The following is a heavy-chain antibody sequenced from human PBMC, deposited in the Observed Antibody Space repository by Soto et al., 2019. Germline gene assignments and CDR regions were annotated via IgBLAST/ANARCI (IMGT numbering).Heavy chain of an antibody. CDR1: GDSITNNHW. V-gene: IGHV4-4*02. CDR3: VSKLGPYYYVLDV. Sequence: QMQLRESGPRLVKPSGTLSLTCTVYGDSITNNHWWSWVRQPPGKGPELIGEIYHTGIANYNPSLESRIGFSVGKSKNQCSLSLTTVTAADTAVYFCVSKLGPYYYVLDVWGQGTTVTVSS. CDR2: IYHTGIA. D-gene: IGHD3-16*01. J-gene: IGHJ6*02.